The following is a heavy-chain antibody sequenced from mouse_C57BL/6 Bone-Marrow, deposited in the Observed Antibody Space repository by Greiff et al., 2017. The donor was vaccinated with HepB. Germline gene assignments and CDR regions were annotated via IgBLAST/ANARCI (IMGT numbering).Heavy chain of an antibody. J-gene: IGHJ2*01. CDR2: ISYDGSN. D-gene: IGHD2-4*01. V-gene: IGHV3-6*01. Sequence: EVKLVESGPGLVKPSPSLSLTCSVPGYSITSGYYWNWIRQFPGNKLEWMGYISYDGSNNYNPSLKNRISITRDTSKNQFFLKLNSVTTEDTATYYCAREGAYDYAFDYWGQGTTLTVSS. CDR3: AREGAYDYAFDY. CDR1: GYSITSGYY.